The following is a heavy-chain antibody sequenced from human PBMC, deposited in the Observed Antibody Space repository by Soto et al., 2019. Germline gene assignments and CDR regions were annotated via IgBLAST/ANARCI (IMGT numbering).Heavy chain of an antibody. Sequence: QVQLQESAPGLVKPSETLSLTCTVSGGSISNYYWNCIRQSPGKGLEWIGYIYSSGTTHYNPSLQNRVTISIDTSKNQVSLKVNSVTAADTAVYYCARDHPHSYGVYYFDYWGQGTPVTVSS. J-gene: IGHJ4*02. CDR1: GGSISNYY. CDR3: ARDHPHSYGVYYFDY. CDR2: IYSSGTT. V-gene: IGHV4-59*01. D-gene: IGHD5-18*01.